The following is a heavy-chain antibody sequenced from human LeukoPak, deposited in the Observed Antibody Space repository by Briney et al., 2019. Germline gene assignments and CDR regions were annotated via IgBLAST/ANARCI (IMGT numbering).Heavy chain of an antibody. CDR3: ARDRDWYNWNDDYYYGMDV. Sequence: PSETLSLTCAVYGGSFSGYYWSWIRQPPGKGLEWIGEINHSGSTNYNPSLKSRVTISVDTSKNQFSLKLSSVTAADTAVYYCARDRDWYNWNDDYYYGMDVWGQGTTVTVSS. D-gene: IGHD1-1*01. CDR1: GGSFSGYY. J-gene: IGHJ6*02. V-gene: IGHV4-34*01. CDR2: INHSGST.